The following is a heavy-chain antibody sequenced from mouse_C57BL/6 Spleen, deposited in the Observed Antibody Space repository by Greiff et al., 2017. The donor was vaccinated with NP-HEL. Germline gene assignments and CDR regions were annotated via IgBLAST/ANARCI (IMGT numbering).Heavy chain of an antibody. CDR1: GYAFTNYL. D-gene: IGHD2-4*01. CDR2: INHGSGGT. Sequence: QVQLQQSGAELVRPGTSVKVSCKASGYAFTNYLIAWVKQRPGQGLEWIGVINHGSGGTYYNEKFKGKATLTADKSSSTAYMQLSSLTSEDSAVYFCARGDYGEYYFDYWGQGTTLTVSS. J-gene: IGHJ2*01. CDR3: ARGDYGEYYFDY. V-gene: IGHV1-54*01.